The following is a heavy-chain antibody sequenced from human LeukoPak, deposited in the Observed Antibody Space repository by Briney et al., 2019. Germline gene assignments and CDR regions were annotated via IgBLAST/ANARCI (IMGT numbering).Heavy chain of an antibody. J-gene: IGHJ4*02. CDR3: AKDINYGGNPAAFDY. D-gene: IGHD4-23*01. Sequence: GGSLRLSCAASGFTFDDYAMHWVRQAPGKGLEWVSGISWNSGSIGYADSVKGRFTNSRDNAKNSLYLQMNSLRAEDTALYYCAKDINYGGNPAAFDYWGQGTLVTVSS. CDR1: GFTFDDYA. V-gene: IGHV3-9*01. CDR2: ISWNSGSI.